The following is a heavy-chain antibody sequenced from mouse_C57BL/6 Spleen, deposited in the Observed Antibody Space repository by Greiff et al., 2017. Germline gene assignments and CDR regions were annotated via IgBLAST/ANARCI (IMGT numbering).Heavy chain of an antibody. J-gene: IGHJ2*01. D-gene: IGHD2-14*01. CDR1: GYAFSSYW. CDR2: IYPGDGDT. V-gene: IGHV1-80*01. Sequence: QVQLQESGAELVKPGASVKISCKASGYAFSSYWMNWVKQRPGKGLEWIGQIYPGDGDTNYNGKFKGKATLTADKSSSTAYMQLSSLTSEDSAVYFCARPGRGTLFDYWGQGTTLTVSA. CDR3: ARPGRGTLFDY.